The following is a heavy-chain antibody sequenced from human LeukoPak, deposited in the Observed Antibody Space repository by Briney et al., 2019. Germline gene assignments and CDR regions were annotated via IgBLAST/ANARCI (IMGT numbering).Heavy chain of an antibody. J-gene: IGHJ4*02. Sequence: GGALRLYSAASGFNFCTFLMRWVGQAPGRGLEWVANIKEDGSEKYYGDSVKGRFTISRDNAKNSLYLQMNSLRAEDTAVYYCARDSSGYQWGQGTLVTVSS. CDR2: IKEDGSEK. V-gene: IGHV3-7*01. D-gene: IGHD3-22*01. CDR1: GFNFCTFL. CDR3: ARDSSGYQ.